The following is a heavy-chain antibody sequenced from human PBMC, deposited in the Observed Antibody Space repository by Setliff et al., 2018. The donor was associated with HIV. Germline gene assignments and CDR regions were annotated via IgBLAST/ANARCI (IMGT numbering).Heavy chain of an antibody. J-gene: IGHJ6*02. CDR1: GFTFSSYS. D-gene: IGHD3-9*01. Sequence: GGSLRLSCAASGFTFSSYSMNWVRQAPGKGLEWVASISSSGAHIYYADSLKGRFTISRDNGKNSLFLQMNSLRAEDTAVYYCARGGRLQYFDWPSYAMDVWGQGTTVTVS. CDR2: ISSSGAHI. V-gene: IGHV3-21*06. CDR3: ARGGRLQYFDWPSYAMDV.